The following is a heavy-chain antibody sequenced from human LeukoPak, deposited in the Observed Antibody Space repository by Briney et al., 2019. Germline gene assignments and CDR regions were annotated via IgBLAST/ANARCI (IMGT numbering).Heavy chain of an antibody. CDR3: TRTMGGGYSPFDY. CDR1: GFSFTAYD. J-gene: IGHJ4*02. V-gene: IGHV3-72*01. CDR2: ARNKANSYST. D-gene: IGHD1-26*01. Sequence: QPGGSLRLSCAASGFSFTAYDLHWARQAPGKGLEWVGRARNKANSYSTEYAASVKGRFTISRDDSENSLWLQMNSLKTEDTAVYYCTRTMGGGYSPFDYWGQGTLVTVSS.